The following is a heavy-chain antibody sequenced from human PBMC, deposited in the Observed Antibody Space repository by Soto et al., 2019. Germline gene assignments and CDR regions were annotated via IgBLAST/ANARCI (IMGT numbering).Heavy chain of an antibody. J-gene: IGHJ4*02. Sequence: QITLKESGPTLVKPTQTLTLTCTFSGFSLSTSSVGVGWVRQPPGKALEWLALIYWDDEKRYSPSLRSRLTITKDTSKNQVALTMTNMDPVDTATYYCAHRLRYSYYFDFWGQGTLVTVSS. CDR2: IYWDDEK. D-gene: IGHD2-15*01. CDR1: GFSLSTSSVG. CDR3: AHRLRYSYYFDF. V-gene: IGHV2-5*02.